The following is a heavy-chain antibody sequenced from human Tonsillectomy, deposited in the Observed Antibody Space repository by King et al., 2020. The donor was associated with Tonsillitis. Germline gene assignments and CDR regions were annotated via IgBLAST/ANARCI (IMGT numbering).Heavy chain of an antibody. Sequence: QLQESGPGLVKPSETLSLTRTVSSGSLSSARYYWGWIRLPPGMGLEWIGGVYYSGNPLYNPSLKSRGTNSLDTSQNQFSLKLSSVTAADTAVYYCARIQWLANYYYYYMDVWGKGTTVTVSS. V-gene: IGHV4-39*01. CDR2: VYYSGNP. D-gene: IGHD6-19*01. CDR3: ARIQWLANYYYYYMDV. CDR1: SGSLSSARYY. J-gene: IGHJ6*03.